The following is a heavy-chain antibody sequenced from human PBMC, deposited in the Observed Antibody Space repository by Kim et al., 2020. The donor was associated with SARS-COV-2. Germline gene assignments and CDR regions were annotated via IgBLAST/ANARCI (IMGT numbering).Heavy chain of an antibody. Sequence: SETLSLTCTVSGYSISGSSYSWGWLRQSPGRGLEWIATINDSGNRSYTSSLKSRVTISVDTSKNQFSLNLTSVIASDTAVYFCWRLLGFCSGANCFGYF. CDR3: WRLLGFCSGANCFGYF. V-gene: IGHV4-39*01. J-gene: IGHJ2*01. D-gene: IGHD2-15*01. CDR1: GYSISGSSYS. CDR2: INDSGNR.